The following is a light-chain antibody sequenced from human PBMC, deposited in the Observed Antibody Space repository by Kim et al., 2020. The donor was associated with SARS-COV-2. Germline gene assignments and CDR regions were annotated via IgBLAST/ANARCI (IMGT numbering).Light chain of an antibody. V-gene: IGLV1-51*01. CDR2: DNN. CDR3: GTWDSSLSAYV. Sequence: QKVTISCSGSSANIGNNYVSWYQQLPGTAPKHLIYDNNKRPSGIPDRFSGSKSGTSATLGITGLQTGDEADYYCGTWDSSLSAYVFGTGTKVTVL. J-gene: IGLJ1*01. CDR1: SANIGNNY.